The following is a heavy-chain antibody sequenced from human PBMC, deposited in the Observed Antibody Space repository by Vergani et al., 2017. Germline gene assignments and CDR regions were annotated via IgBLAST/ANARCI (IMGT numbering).Heavy chain of an antibody. Sequence: EVQLVESGGGLVQPGGALRLPWAASGFTVRSNYMSWVRQAPGKGLEGVSAINGSGGSTYYADSVKGRFTISRDNSKNTLYLQMNSLRAEDTAVYYCPNGDDPSDYWGQGTLVTVSS. CDR1: GFTVRSNY. D-gene: IGHD7-27*01. CDR3: PNGDDPSDY. V-gene: IGHV3-23*04. J-gene: IGHJ4*02. CDR2: INGSGGST.